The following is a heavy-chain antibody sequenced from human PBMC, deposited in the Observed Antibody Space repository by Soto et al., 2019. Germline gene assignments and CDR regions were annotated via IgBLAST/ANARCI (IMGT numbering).Heavy chain of an antibody. D-gene: IGHD3-16*01. CDR1: GYTFTSYY. J-gene: IGHJ4*02. V-gene: IGHV1-46*01. CDR3: ACLMTTGGTATDY. Sequence: SVKVSCKASGYTFTSYYMHWVRQAPGQGLEWMGIINPSGGSTSKAQEFQGRVTMTRDTSTSTVYMELSSLRSEDAAVYYCACLMTTGGTATDYWGQRTLPTVST. CDR2: INPSGGST.